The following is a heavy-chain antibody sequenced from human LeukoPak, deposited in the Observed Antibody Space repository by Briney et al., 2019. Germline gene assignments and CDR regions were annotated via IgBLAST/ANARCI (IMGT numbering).Heavy chain of an antibody. CDR3: AKVSLYPLDAFDI. D-gene: IGHD2-2*02. V-gene: IGHV3-30*18. CDR2: ISYDGSNK. J-gene: IGHJ3*02. Sequence: PGRSLRLSCAASGFTFSTYGMHWVRQAPGKGLERVAVISYDGSNKYYAESVKGRFTISRDNSKNTLYLQMNSLRAEDTAVYYCAKVSLYPLDAFDIWGQGTMVTVSS. CDR1: GFTFSTYG.